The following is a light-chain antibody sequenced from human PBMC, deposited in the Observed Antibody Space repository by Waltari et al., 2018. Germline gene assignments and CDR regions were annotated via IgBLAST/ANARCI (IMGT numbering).Light chain of an antibody. V-gene: IGLV4-69*01. CDR1: SGHTRYA. J-gene: IGLJ2*01. Sequence: QLVLTQPPSASASLGASVKLTCTLNSGHTRYAIACHQQQPEKGPRFLMKLDSDGSHTKGDGIPDRFSGSSSGAEQYLILSSLQSEDEADYYCQSWDTGINVFGGGTKLTVL. CDR3: QSWDTGINV. CDR2: LDSDGSH.